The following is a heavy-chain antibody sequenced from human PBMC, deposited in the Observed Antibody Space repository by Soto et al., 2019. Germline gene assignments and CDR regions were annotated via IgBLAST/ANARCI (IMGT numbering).Heavy chain of an antibody. CDR2: ISGSGGHT. CDR3: AKIEMGWFAH. Sequence: PGGSLRLSXTGSGFSFFSYAMSWVRQAPGKGLEWVSTISGSGGHTYYADSVKGRFVVSRDNDKNTVYLHMISLTGEDTAVYFCAKIEMGWFAHWGQGTQVTVSS. J-gene: IGHJ5*02. D-gene: IGHD2-8*01. V-gene: IGHV3-23*01. CDR1: GFSFFSYA.